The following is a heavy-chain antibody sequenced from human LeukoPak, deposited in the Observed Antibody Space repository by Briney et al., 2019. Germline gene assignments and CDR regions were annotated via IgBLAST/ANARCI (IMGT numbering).Heavy chain of an antibody. CDR1: GYTFTSYG. CDR3: ARRLTDSSGYYPYYYYGMDV. D-gene: IGHD3-22*01. J-gene: IGHJ6*02. Sequence: ASVKVSCKASGYTFTSYGINWVQQAPGQGLEWMGWISAYNGNTSYAQILQGRVTMTIDTSTNTAYMELRSLGSDDTAVYYCARRLTDSSGYYPYYYYGMDVWGQGTTVTVSS. V-gene: IGHV1-18*01. CDR2: ISAYNGNT.